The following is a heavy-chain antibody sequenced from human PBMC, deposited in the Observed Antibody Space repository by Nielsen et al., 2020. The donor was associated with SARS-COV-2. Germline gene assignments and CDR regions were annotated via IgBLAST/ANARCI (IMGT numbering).Heavy chain of an antibody. CDR1: GFTFSSFA. CDR2: INPDGSRS. CDR3: VRVRDDGYYYDTGPFDY. D-gene: IGHD3-22*01. V-gene: IGHV3-74*01. J-gene: IGHJ4*02. Sequence: GESLKISCAASGFTFSSFAMNWVRQAPGKGLMWVSRINPDGSRSVHADSVKGRFTISRDNARDTLYLQMNSLSAEDTAVYYCVRVRDDGYYYDTGPFDYWGQGALVTVSS.